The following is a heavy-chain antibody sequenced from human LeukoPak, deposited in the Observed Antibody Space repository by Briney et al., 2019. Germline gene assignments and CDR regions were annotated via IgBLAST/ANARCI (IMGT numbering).Heavy chain of an antibody. CDR2: ISAYNGNT. Sequence: ASVKVSCKASGYTFTSYAMHWVRQAPGQRLEWMGWISAYNGNTNYAQKLQGRVTMTTDTSTSTAYMELRSLGSDDTAVYYCARNPHYYDSSGYIPRFDYWGQGTLVTVSS. J-gene: IGHJ4*02. CDR1: GYTFTSYA. V-gene: IGHV1-18*01. D-gene: IGHD3-22*01. CDR3: ARNPHYYDSSGYIPRFDY.